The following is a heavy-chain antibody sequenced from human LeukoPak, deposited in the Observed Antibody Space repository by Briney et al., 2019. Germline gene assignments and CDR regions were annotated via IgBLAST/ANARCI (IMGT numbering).Heavy chain of an antibody. Sequence: VGSLRLSCAASEFTFSSYSMNWVRQAPGKGLEWVSSISSSGTYIYYAASVKGRFTISRDNAKNSLYLQMNSLRAEDTTVYYCARDGAVAGYFDYWGQGTLVTVSS. D-gene: IGHD6-19*01. CDR3: ARDGAVAGYFDY. CDR1: EFTFSSYS. J-gene: IGHJ4*02. CDR2: ISSSGTYI. V-gene: IGHV3-21*01.